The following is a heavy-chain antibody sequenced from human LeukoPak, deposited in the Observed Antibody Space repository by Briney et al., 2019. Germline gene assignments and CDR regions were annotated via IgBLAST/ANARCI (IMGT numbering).Heavy chain of an antibody. CDR2: ISLYNGNT. CDR3: ARGGPFFSSSSSKEYYFDY. D-gene: IGHD6-6*01. J-gene: IGHJ4*02. CDR1: GYAFINYG. V-gene: IGHV1-18*01. Sequence: ASVKVSCKASGYAFINYGITWVRQAPGQGLEWMGWISLYNGNTDYKLQGRVTTTTDTSTSTAYMELRSLRSDDTAVYYCARGGPFFSSSSSKEYYFDYWGQGTLVTVSS.